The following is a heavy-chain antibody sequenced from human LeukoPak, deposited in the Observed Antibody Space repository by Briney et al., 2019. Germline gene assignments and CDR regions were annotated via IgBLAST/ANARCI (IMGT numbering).Heavy chain of an antibody. CDR3: TRSGYSNGYDY. V-gene: IGHV3-74*03. CDR1: GSTFSGHW. J-gene: IGHJ4*02. CDR2: ITPDGNAA. Sequence: GGSLRLSCVASGSTFSGHWMHWVRQVPGKGLMAVSRITPDGNAAAYADSVKGRFTISRDNAKNTLYLEMNSLTAEDTALYHCTRSGYSNGYDYWGQGTLVTVSS. D-gene: IGHD2-15*01.